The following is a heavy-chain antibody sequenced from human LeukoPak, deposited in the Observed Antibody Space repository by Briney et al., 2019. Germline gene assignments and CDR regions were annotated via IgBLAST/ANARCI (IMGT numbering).Heavy chain of an antibody. Sequence: SETLSLTCQVSGGSISSSNYFWGWIRQPPGKGLEWIGSIHYSGSTYYNPSLKGRVTISVDTSNNQLSLKLSSVTATDTAVYYCARHRGGYCSSTSCSTPNYYYYGMDVWGQGTTVTVSS. V-gene: IGHV4-39*01. CDR1: GGSISSSNYF. J-gene: IGHJ6*02. D-gene: IGHD2-2*02. CDR2: IHYSGST. CDR3: ARHRGGYCSSTSCSTPNYYYYGMDV.